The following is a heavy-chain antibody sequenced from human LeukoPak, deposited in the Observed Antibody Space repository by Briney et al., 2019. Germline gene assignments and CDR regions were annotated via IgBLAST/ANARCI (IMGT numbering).Heavy chain of an antibody. J-gene: IGHJ6*02. CDR2: ISGSGGST. D-gene: IGHD3-10*01. CDR1: GFTFSSYA. Sequence: GGSLRPSCAASGFTFSSYAMSWVRQAPGKGLEWVSAISGSGGSTYYADSVKGRFTISRDNSKNTLYLQMNSLRAEDTAVYYCAKYGLTMVRGVIVQLGGMDVWGQGTTVTVSS. V-gene: IGHV3-23*01. CDR3: AKYGLTMVRGVIVQLGGMDV.